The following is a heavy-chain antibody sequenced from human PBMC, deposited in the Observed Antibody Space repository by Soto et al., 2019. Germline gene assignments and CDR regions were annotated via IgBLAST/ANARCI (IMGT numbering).Heavy chain of an antibody. CDR2: IYHSGST. V-gene: IGHV4-4*02. CDR1: GGSISSSNW. J-gene: IGHJ4*02. Sequence: QVQLQESGPGLVKPSGTLSLTCAVSGGSISSSNWWSWVRQPPGKGLEWIGEIYHSGSTNYNPSLKSRXNIXVXMSKNQFSLKLSSVTAADTAVYYCARADRGAFTLNYWGQGTLVTVSS. D-gene: IGHD3-3*02. CDR3: ARADRGAFTLNY.